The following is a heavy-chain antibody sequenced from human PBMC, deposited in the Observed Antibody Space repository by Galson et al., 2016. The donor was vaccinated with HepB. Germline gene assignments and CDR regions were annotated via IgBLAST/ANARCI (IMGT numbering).Heavy chain of an antibody. J-gene: IGHJ4*02. Sequence: LRLSCAASGFSFSDYYMSWIRQAPGKGLEWIGYIYYSGSTYYNPSLKSRLTMSVDTSVNHFSLRLTSMTAADTALYYCMREGLTTDYWGQGTLVTVSS. CDR3: MREGLTTDY. CDR1: GFSFSDYY. CDR2: IYYSGST. D-gene: IGHD4-11*01. V-gene: IGHV4-31*02.